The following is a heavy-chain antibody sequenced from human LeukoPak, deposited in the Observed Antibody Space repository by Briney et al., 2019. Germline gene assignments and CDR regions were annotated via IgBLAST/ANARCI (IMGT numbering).Heavy chain of an antibody. V-gene: IGHV4-38-2*02. CDR2: FYHSGGT. D-gene: IGHD6-13*01. J-gene: IGHJ2*01. CDR3: ARASPPRPAMIAAAAHFDL. CDR1: GYSNSSAYY. Sequence: SETLSLTCSVSGYSNSSAYYWGWIRQPPGKGLEWIGSFYHSGGTYYNPSLKSRVTISVDTSKQQFSLKLSSVTAADTAVYYCARASPPRPAMIAAAAHFDLWGRGTLVTVSS.